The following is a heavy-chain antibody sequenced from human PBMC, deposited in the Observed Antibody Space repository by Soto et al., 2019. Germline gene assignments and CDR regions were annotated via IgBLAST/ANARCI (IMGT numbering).Heavy chain of an antibody. CDR3: AKEGSDTAMGSTDFDY. V-gene: IGHV3-23*01. Sequence: VQLLESGGGLVQPGGSLRLSCAASGFTFSSYAMSWVRQAPGKGLEWVSAISGSGGSTYYADSVKGRFTISRDNSKNTLYLQMNSLRAEDTAVYYCAKEGSDTAMGSTDFDYWGQGTLVTVSS. CDR1: GFTFSSYA. CDR2: ISGSGGST. J-gene: IGHJ4*02. D-gene: IGHD5-18*01.